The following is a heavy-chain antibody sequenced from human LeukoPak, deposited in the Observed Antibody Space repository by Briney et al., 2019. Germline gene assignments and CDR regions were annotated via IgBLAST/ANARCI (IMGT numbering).Heavy chain of an antibody. Sequence: ASVKVSCKVSGYTLTELSMHWVRQAPGKGLEWMGGFDPEDGETIYAQKFQGRVTMTEDTSTDTAYMELNSLRAEDTAVYYCASLESEVGSWYLDYWGQGTLVTVSS. V-gene: IGHV1-24*01. CDR1: GYTLTELS. CDR2: FDPEDGET. CDR3: ASLESEVGSWYLDY. J-gene: IGHJ4*02. D-gene: IGHD6-13*01.